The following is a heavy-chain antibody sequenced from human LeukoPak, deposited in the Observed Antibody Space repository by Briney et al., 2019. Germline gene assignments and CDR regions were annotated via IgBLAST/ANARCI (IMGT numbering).Heavy chain of an antibody. CDR2: INHSGST. J-gene: IGHJ4*02. CDR1: GGSLSGYY. V-gene: IGHV4-34*01. D-gene: IGHD6-19*01. CDR3: ARQWLVSPLFDY. Sequence: SETLSLTCAVYGGSLSGYYWSWIRQPPGQGLESIGEINHSGSTNYNPSLKSRVTISVDTSKNQLSLKLSSMTAADTAVYYCARQWLVSPLFDYWGQGTLVTVSS.